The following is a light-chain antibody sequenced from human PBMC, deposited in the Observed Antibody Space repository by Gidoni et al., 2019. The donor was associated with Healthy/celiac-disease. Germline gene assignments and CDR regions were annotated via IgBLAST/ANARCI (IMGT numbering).Light chain of an antibody. CDR3: QQSYSTPYT. V-gene: IGKV1-39*01. Sequence: IQMTHSPSSLSASVGDRLTTTCRASQSISSYLNWYQQKPGKAPKLLVSAASSLQSGVPSRFSGSRSGTDFTLTIRSLQPEDFATYYCQQSYSTPYTFGQGTKLEIK. CDR1: QSISSY. CDR2: AAS. J-gene: IGKJ2*01.